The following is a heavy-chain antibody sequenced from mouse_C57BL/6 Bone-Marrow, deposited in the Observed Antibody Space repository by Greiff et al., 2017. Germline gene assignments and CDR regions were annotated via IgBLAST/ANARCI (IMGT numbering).Heavy chain of an antibody. CDR2: IRNKANGYTT. CDR3: ARYGGGFAY. CDR1: GFTFTDYY. Sequence: DVKLVESGGGLVQPGGSLSLSCAASGFTFTDYYMSWVRQPPVKALEWLGFIRNKANGYTTEYSASVKGRFTISRDNSQSILYLQMNALRAEDSATYYCARYGGGFAYWGQGTLVTVSA. V-gene: IGHV7-3*01. J-gene: IGHJ3*01.